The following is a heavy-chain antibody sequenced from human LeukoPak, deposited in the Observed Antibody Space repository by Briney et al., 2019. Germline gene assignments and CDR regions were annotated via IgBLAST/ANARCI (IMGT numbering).Heavy chain of an antibody. V-gene: IGHV4-4*07. CDR2: IYTSGST. J-gene: IGHJ4*02. Sequence: PSETLSLTCTVSGGSISSYYWSWIRQPAGKGLEWIGRIYTSGSTNYNPSLKSRVTMSVDTSKNQFSLKLSSVTAADTAVYYCARGYCSSTSCSGFDYWGQGTLVTASS. CDR3: ARGYCSSTSCSGFDY. D-gene: IGHD2-2*01. CDR1: GGSISSYY.